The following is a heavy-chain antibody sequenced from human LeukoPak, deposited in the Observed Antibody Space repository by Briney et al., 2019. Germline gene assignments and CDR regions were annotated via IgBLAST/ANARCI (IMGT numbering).Heavy chain of an antibody. J-gene: IGHJ5*02. V-gene: IGHV4-59*08. CDR3: ARHPEWDREAGST. CDR2: IYYTGST. CDR1: GGSMNSYY. Sequence: KPSETLSLTCSVSGGSMNSYYWSWIRQPPGKGLEWIGYIYYTGSTKYNPSLKSRVTISVDTSKNQFSLKLSSMTAADTAVYYCARHPEWDREAGSTWGQGTLVTDSS. D-gene: IGHD3-10*01.